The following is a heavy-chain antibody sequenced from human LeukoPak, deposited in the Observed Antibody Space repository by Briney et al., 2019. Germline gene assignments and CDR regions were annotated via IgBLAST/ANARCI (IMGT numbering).Heavy chain of an antibody. Sequence: ASVKVSCKASGGTFSSYAISWVRQAPGQGLEWMGGIIPIFGTANYAQKFQGRVTITTDESTSTAYMELSSLRSEDTAVYYCARVARSYPGYSYGPPLGYYYYYMDVWGKGTTVTVSS. CDR1: GGTFSSYA. D-gene: IGHD5-18*01. J-gene: IGHJ6*03. CDR3: ARVARSYPGYSYGPPLGYYYYYMDV. V-gene: IGHV1-69*05. CDR2: IIPIFGTA.